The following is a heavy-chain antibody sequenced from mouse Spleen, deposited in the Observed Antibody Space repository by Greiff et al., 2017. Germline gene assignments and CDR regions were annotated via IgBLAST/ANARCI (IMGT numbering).Heavy chain of an antibody. CDR1: GFTFSDAW. J-gene: IGHJ2*01. D-gene: IGHD1-1*01. CDR2: IRNKANNHAT. CDR3: TRENCSPFDC. Sequence: EVKVEESGGGLVQPGGSMKLSCAASGFTFSDAWMDWVRQSPEKGLEWVAEIRNKANNHATYYAESVQGRFTISRDDSKSSGYLQMNSLRAEDTGIYYCTRENCSPFDCWGQGTTRTVSS. V-gene: IGHV6-6*01.